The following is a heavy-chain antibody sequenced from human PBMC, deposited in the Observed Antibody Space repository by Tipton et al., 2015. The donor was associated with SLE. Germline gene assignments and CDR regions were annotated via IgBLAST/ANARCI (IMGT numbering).Heavy chain of an antibody. D-gene: IGHD3-3*01. CDR3: ARERAYDDFWSGYPDYYYYGMDV. CDR2: IYYSGST. Sequence: TLSLTCTVSGGSISSYYWSWIRQPPGKGLEWIGYIYYSGSTNYNPSLKSRVTISVDTSKNQFSLKLISVTAADTAVYYCARERAYDDFWSGYPDYYYYGMDVWGQGTTVTVSS. J-gene: IGHJ6*02. CDR1: GGSISSYY. V-gene: IGHV4-59*01.